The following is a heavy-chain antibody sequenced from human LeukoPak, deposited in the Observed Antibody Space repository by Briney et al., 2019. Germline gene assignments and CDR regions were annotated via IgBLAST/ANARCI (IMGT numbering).Heavy chain of an antibody. D-gene: IGHD4-23*01. V-gene: IGHV3-23*01. CDR3: AQDLRPGYGSKSGLFGFDS. CDR1: GFTFDDYA. Sequence: GGSLRLSCAASGFTFDDYAMHWVRQAPGKGLEWVSPVSASGGSTYYADSVKGRFTVSRDNSKNTPFLQMNTLRAEDTAVYCCAQDLRPGYGSKSGLFGFDSWGQGTLVTVSS. J-gene: IGHJ4*02. CDR2: VSASGGST.